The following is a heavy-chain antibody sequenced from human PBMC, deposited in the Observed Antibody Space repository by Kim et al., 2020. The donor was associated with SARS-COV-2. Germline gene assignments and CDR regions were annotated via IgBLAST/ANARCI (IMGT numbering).Heavy chain of an antibody. D-gene: IGHD1-26*01. CDR2: ISSNGGST. CDR3: ARGSPVVGASTAFDI. V-gene: IGHV3-64*02. Sequence: GGSLRLSCAASGFTFSSYAMHWVRQAPGKGLEYVSAISSNGGSTYYADSVKGRFTISRDNSKNTLYLQMGRLRAEDMAVYYCARGSPVVGASTAFDIWGQGTMVTVSS. CDR1: GFTFSSYA. J-gene: IGHJ3*02.